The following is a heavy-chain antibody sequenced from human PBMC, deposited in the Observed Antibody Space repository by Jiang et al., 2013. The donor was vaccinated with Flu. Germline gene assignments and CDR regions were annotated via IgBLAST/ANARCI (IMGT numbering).Heavy chain of an antibody. V-gene: IGHV4-4*09. CDR3: ARLGPVWGSYRQGAFDI. J-gene: IGHJ3*02. D-gene: IGHD3-16*02. CDR2: IYTSGST. CDR1: GGSISSYY. Sequence: KPSETLSPTCTVSGGSISSYYWSWIRQPPGKGLEWIGYIYTSGSTNYNPSLKSRVTISVDTSKNQFSLKLSSVTAADTAVYYCARLGPVWGSYRQGAFDIWGQGTMVTVSS.